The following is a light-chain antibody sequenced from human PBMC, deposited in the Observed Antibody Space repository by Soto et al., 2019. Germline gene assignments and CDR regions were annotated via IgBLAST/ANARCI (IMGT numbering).Light chain of an antibody. Sequence: QSVLTQPASVSGSPGQSITISCTGTSSDVGGYNYVSWYRQHPGKAPKLMIYEVSNRPSGVSNRFSGSKSGNTASLTISGLQAEDEADYYCSSYTSSSTYNYVFGTGTKVTVL. CDR2: EVS. CDR1: SSDVGGYNY. V-gene: IGLV2-14*01. J-gene: IGLJ1*01. CDR3: SSYTSSSTYNYV.